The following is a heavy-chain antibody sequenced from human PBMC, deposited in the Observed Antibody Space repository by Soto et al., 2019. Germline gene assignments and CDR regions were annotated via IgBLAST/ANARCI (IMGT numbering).Heavy chain of an antibody. V-gene: IGHV3-74*01. CDR1: GFVFTNFW. J-gene: IGHJ4*02. Sequence: PGGSLRLSCDASGFVFTNFWMHWVRHVPGKGLVWVARIDTSGHSTNYAESVKGRFTISRDNAKNTVSLQMNSLRVEDTGGYYCAKDSWYFDLWSQGSQVTVSS. CDR3: AKDSWYFDL. D-gene: IGHD6-13*01. CDR2: IDTSGHST.